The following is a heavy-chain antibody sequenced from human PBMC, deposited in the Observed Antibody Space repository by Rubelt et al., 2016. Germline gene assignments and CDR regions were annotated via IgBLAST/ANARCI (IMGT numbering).Heavy chain of an antibody. CDR3: ARNWGFDY. CDR2: ISYDGSNK. J-gene: IGHJ4*02. D-gene: IGHD7-27*01. Sequence: VQLVESGGGLVQPGGSLRLSGAASGFTFSRYAMHWVRRAPGKGLEWVAVISYDGSNKYYADSVKGRFTISRDNSKNTLYLQMNSLRAEDTAVYYCARNWGFDYWGQGTLVTVSS. V-gene: IGHV3-30*04. CDR1: GFTFSRYA.